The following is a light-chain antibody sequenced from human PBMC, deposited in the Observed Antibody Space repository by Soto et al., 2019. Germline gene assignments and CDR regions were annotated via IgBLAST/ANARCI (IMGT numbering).Light chain of an antibody. CDR3: QQRTDWLT. J-gene: IGKJ3*01. V-gene: IGKV3-11*01. CDR1: QNVSTY. CDR2: DAS. Sequence: EIVLTQSPATLSLSPGERATLSCRASQNVSTYLAWYQQKPGQAPRLLIYDASNRATGIPARFSGSGSGTDVTLTISGLEPEDFAEYYCQQRTDWLTFGPGTKVYIK.